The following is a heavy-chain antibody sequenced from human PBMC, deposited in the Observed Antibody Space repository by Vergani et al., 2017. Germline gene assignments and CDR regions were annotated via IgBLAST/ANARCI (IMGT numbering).Heavy chain of an antibody. CDR2: ISGSGGST. Sequence: EVQLLESGGGLVQPGGSLRLSFAASGFTFSSYAMSWVPKAPGKGLEWVSAISGSGGSTYYADSVKGRFTISRDNSKNTLYLQMNSLRSEDTAVYYCARDEEVLGHYFDDWGQGTLVTVSS. D-gene: IGHD2-8*02. CDR1: GFTFSSYA. CDR3: ARDEEVLGHYFDD. V-gene: IGHV3-23*01. J-gene: IGHJ4*02.